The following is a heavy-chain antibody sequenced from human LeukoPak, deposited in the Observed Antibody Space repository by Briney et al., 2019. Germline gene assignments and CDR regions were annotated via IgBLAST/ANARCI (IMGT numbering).Heavy chain of an antibody. CDR1: GYTFTSYY. J-gene: IGHJ4*02. V-gene: IGHV1-46*01. CDR3: ARDGGAYYDSSGYLSRSSEFDY. Sequence: ASVTVSCTASGYTFTSYYMHWVRQAPGQGLEWMGIINPSGGSTSYAQKFQGRVTMTRDTSTSTVYMELSSLRSEDTAVYYCARDGGAYYDSSGYLSRSSEFDYWGQGTLVTVSS. D-gene: IGHD3-22*01. CDR2: INPSGGST.